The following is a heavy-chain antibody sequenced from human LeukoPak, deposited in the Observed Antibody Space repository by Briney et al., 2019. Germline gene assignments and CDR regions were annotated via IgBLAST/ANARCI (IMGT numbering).Heavy chain of an antibody. J-gene: IGHJ4*02. Sequence: GESLKISCKGSGYRFTTYWIGWVRQMPGKGLEWMGIIFPGDSDTIYNPSFQGQVTISADKSINTAYLQWSSLKASDTAMYYCARQGLATSTRRDFDYWGQGTLVTVSS. CDR2: IFPGDSDT. CDR1: GYRFTTYW. V-gene: IGHV5-51*01. D-gene: IGHD5-12*01. CDR3: ARQGLATSTRRDFDY.